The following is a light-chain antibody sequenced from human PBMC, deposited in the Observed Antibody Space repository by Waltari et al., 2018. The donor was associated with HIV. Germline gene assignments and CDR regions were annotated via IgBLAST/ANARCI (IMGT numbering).Light chain of an antibody. CDR1: SLNLGSNS. CDR2: NNN. J-gene: IGLJ2*01. Sequence: QSVLTQPPSASGTAGQRVPISCSGGSLNLGSNSVTWYQQVPGAAPRLLIFNNNQRPSGVPDRFSGSKSGTSASLAISGLQSDDEGDYYCAAWDDSLNGLFGGGTKLTVL. CDR3: AAWDDSLNGL. V-gene: IGLV1-44*01.